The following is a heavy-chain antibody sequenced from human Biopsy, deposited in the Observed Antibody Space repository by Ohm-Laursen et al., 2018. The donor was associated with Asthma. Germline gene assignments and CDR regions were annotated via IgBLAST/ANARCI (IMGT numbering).Heavy chain of an antibody. CDR1: GFAFGNYA. CDR3: AKDRFDGSVTSHYYYYGIDV. Sequence: SLRLSCAASGFAFGNYAMYWVRQAPGKGPEWVALISYDGREKGYVDSVEGRFTISRDNFRNTLYVEMSSLRPEDSATYYCAKDRFDGSVTSHYYYYGIDVWGQGTAVTVSS. D-gene: IGHD3-10*01. CDR2: ISYDGREK. J-gene: IGHJ6*02. V-gene: IGHV3-30*18.